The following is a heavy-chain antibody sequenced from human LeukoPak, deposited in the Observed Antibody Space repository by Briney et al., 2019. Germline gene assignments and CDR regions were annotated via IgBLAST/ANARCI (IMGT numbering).Heavy chain of an antibody. D-gene: IGHD2-21*02. Sequence: SETLSLTCAVSDYSISSSYYWGLLRQPPGKRLEWIGSIYHSGSTDYNPSLKRRVTISVDTSKNQFSLKLRAVTAADTAVYYCARDQAYCGGDCYFDFWGQGTLVTVSS. CDR3: ARDQAYCGGDCYFDF. V-gene: IGHV4-38-2*02. CDR1: DYSISSSYY. CDR2: IYHSGST. J-gene: IGHJ4*02.